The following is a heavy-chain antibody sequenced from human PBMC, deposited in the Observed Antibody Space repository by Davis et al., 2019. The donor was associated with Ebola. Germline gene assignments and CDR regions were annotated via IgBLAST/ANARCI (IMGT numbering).Heavy chain of an antibody. CDR1: GYTFTGYY. CDR3: ARSWGAPWLVQYYFDY. Sequence: AASVKVSCKASGYTFTGYYMHWVRQAPGQGLEWMGWINPNSGGTNYAQKFQGWVTMTRDTSISTAYMELSRLRSDDTAVYYCARSWGAPWLVQYYFDYWGQGTLATVSS. J-gene: IGHJ4*02. D-gene: IGHD6-19*01. CDR2: INPNSGGT. V-gene: IGHV1-2*04.